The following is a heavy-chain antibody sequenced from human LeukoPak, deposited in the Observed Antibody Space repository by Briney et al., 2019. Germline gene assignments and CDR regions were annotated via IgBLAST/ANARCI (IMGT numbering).Heavy chain of an antibody. CDR2: ISYDGSNK. CDR3: AKGSRGFDY. CDR1: GFTFSSYA. Sequence: PGRSLRLSCAASGFTFSSYAMHWVRQAPGKGLEWVAVISYDGSNKYYADSVKGRFTISRDNSKNTLYLQMNSLRAEDTAVYYCAKGSRGFDYWGQGTLVTVSS. J-gene: IGHJ4*02. D-gene: IGHD3-10*01. V-gene: IGHV3-30*04.